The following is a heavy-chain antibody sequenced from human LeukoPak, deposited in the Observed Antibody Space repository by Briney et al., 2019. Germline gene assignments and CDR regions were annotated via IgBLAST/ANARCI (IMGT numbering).Heavy chain of an antibody. CDR1: GFTFSSYN. V-gene: IGHV3-21*01. CDR2: ISSSSSYI. J-gene: IGHJ4*02. D-gene: IGHD6-13*01. CDR3: ARDGRVTSTWDNFDF. Sequence: GGSLRLSCAASGFTFSSYNMNWVRQAPGKGLEWVSSISSSSSYIYYADSVKGRFTISRDNAKNSLYLQMNSLRDEDTAVYYCARDGRVTSTWDNFDFWGQGTLVTVSS.